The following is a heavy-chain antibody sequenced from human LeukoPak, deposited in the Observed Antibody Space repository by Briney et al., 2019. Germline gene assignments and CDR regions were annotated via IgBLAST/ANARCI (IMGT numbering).Heavy chain of an antibody. CDR3: AKSGGYGLIDY. D-gene: IGHD1-26*01. CDR2: IYYSGST. Sequence: ASETLSLTCTVSGASVSGSAYYWGWIRQPPGKGLEWIGNIYYSGSTYYNESLESRVTISIDTSKNQFSLKLNSVTAADTAMYYCAKSGGYGLIDYWGQGTLVTVSS. CDR1: GASVSGSAYY. V-gene: IGHV4-39*01. J-gene: IGHJ4*02.